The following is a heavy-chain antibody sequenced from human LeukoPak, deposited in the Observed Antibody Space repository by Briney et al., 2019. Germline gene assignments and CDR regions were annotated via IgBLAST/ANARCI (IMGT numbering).Heavy chain of an antibody. Sequence: GGSLRLSCAASGFTFSDFWMSWVRRAPGKGLEWLANIKEDGSKTYYVDSVKGRFTISRDNAKNSLYLQMDSLRVEDTAVYYCARDPGRQYSSIADVWGQGTTVTVSS. CDR1: GFTFSDFW. CDR3: ARDPGRQYSSIADV. J-gene: IGHJ6*02. CDR2: IKEDGSKT. V-gene: IGHV3-7*03. D-gene: IGHD6-19*01.